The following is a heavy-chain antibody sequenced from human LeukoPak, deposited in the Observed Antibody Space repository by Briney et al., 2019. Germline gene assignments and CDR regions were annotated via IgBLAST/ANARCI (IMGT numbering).Heavy chain of an antibody. V-gene: IGHV1-2*02. J-gene: IGHJ4*02. CDR2: INPNSGGT. CDR1: GYTFTGYY. D-gene: IGHD5-12*01. CDR3: ARGCRGYSGYDHFDY. Sequence: ASVKVSCKASGYTFTGYYMHWVRQAPGQGLEWMGWINPNSGGTNYAQKFQGRVTMTRDTSISTAYMELSRLRSDDTAVYYCARGCRGYSGYDHFDYWGQGTLVTVSS.